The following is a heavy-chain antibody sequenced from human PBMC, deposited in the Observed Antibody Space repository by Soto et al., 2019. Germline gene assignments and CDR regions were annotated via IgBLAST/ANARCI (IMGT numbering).Heavy chain of an antibody. CDR3: AKQVRDGTSSPYIFDY. D-gene: IGHD6-6*01. Sequence: PGGSLRLSCAASGFTFSNYAMSWVRQAPGKGLEWVSAISSAGNTYYADSVKGRFTISRDNSKNTLSLQMNSLRVEDTAVYYCAKQVRDGTSSPYIFDYWGQGTLVTV. CDR1: GFTFSNYA. V-gene: IGHV3-23*01. J-gene: IGHJ4*02. CDR2: ISSAGNT.